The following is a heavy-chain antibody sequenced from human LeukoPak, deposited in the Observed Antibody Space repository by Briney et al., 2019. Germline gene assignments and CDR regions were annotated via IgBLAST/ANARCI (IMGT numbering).Heavy chain of an antibody. CDR1: GFTFSSYA. CDR2: ISGSGGST. V-gene: IGHV3-23*01. D-gene: IGHD3-22*01. CDR3: AKATTMIVVVINYMDV. J-gene: IGHJ6*03. Sequence: PGGSLRLSCAASGFTFSSYAMSWVRQAPGKGLEWVSAISGSGGSTYYADSVKGRFTISRDNSKNTLYLQMNSLRAEDTAVHYCAKATTMIVVVINYMDVWGKGTTVTVSS.